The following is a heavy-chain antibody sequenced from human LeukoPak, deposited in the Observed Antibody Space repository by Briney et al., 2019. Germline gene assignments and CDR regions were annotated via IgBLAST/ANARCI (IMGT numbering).Heavy chain of an antibody. D-gene: IGHD3-22*01. V-gene: IGHV4-61*02. CDR2: IYTSGST. CDR1: GRSISSGSYY. Sequence: SQTLSLTCTVSGRSISSGSYYWGWIRQPAGKGLEWIERIYTSGSTNYNPSLKSRVTISVDTSKNQFSLKLSSVTAADRAVYYCAREAYYYDSSGNRYAFDIWGQGTMVTVSS. J-gene: IGHJ3*02. CDR3: AREAYYYDSSGNRYAFDI.